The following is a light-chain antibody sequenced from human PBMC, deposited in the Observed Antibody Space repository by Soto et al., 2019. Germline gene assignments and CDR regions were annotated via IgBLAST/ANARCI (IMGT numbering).Light chain of an antibody. CDR2: WAS. Sequence: DIVMTQSPDSLAVSLGERATINCKSSQSLLYSSTDKKYLAWYQQKPGQPPKLLIYWASTRESGVPDRFSGSGSGTDFTLTISSLQAEDVAVYYCQQYYTTPVTFGQGTKVEIK. CDR3: QQYYTTPVT. J-gene: IGKJ1*01. V-gene: IGKV4-1*01. CDR1: QSLLYSSTDKKY.